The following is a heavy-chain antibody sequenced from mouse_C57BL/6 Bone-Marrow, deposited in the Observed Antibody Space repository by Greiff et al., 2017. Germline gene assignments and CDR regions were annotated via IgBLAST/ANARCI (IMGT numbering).Heavy chain of an antibody. J-gene: IGHJ2*01. CDR1: GYAFSSYW. CDR2: IYPGDGDT. Sequence: VKLQESGAELVKPGASVKISCKASGYAFSSYWMNWVKQRPGKGLEWIGQIYPGDGDTNYNGKFKGKATLTADKSSSTAYMQLSSLTSEDSAVYFCAGTTGGSTNFDYWGQGTTLTVSS. CDR3: AGTTGGSTNFDY. D-gene: IGHD1-1*01. V-gene: IGHV1-80*01.